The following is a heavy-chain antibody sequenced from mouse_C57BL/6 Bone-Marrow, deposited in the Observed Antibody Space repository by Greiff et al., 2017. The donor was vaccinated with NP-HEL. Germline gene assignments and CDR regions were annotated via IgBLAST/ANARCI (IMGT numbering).Heavy chain of an antibody. CDR2: IDPEDGEN. V-gene: IGHV14-2*01. J-gene: IGHJ1*03. Sequence: VQLQQSGAELVKPGASVKLSCTASGFNITDYYMHWVKQRTEQGLEWIGRIDPEDGENKYAPKFQGKATITADTSSNTAYLQLSSLTSEDTAVYYCALYSNYEYWYFDVWGTGTTVTVSS. CDR1: GFNITDYY. CDR3: ALYSNYEYWYFDV. D-gene: IGHD2-5*01.